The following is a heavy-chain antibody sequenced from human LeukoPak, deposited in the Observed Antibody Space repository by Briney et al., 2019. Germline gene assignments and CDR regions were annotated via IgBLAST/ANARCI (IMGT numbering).Heavy chain of an antibody. D-gene: IGHD6-19*01. CDR2: ISAYNGNT. CDR1: GYTFNRHG. CDR3: AGAPPEIAVAGTEEYYFDY. Sequence: GASVKVSCKASGYTFNRHGISWVRQAPGQGLEWMGWISAYNGNTNYAQKVQGRVTMTTDTSTSTAYMEVRSLRSDDTAVYYCAGAPPEIAVAGTEEYYFDYWGQGTLVTVSS. J-gene: IGHJ4*02. V-gene: IGHV1-18*01.